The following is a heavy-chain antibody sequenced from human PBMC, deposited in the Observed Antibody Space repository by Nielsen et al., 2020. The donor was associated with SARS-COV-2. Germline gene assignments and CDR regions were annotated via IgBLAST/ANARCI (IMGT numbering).Heavy chain of an antibody. CDR1: GGTFSSYA. CDR3: AKSGYYYDSSGQSAFDI. D-gene: IGHD3-22*01. Sequence: ASVKVSCKASGGTFSSYAISWVRQAPGQGLEWMGWISAYNGNTNYAQKLQGRVTMTTDTSTSTAYMELRSLRSDDTAVYYCAKSGYYYDSSGQSAFDIWVPLSIVTVSS. J-gene: IGHJ3*02. V-gene: IGHV1-18*01. CDR2: ISAYNGNT.